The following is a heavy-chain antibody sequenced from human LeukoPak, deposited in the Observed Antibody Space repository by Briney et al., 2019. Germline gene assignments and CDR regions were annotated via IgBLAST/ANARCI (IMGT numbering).Heavy chain of an antibody. CDR1: GFTFSSYA. CDR2: ISGSGGST. Sequence: GGSLRLSCAASGFTFSSYAMSWVRQAPGKGLEWVSAISGSGGSTYYADSVKGRFTISRDNSKNTLYLQMNSLRAEDTAVYYCARDSLLWFGELLSGGNGEWCQGTLVTVSS. D-gene: IGHD3-10*01. V-gene: IGHV3-23*01. J-gene: IGHJ4*02. CDR3: ARDSLLWFGELLSGGNGE.